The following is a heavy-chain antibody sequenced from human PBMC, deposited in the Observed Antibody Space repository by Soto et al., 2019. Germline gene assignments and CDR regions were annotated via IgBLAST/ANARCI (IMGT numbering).Heavy chain of an antibody. CDR1: DDSSSRYK. J-gene: IGHJ6*02. Sequence: QVQLQESGPGLVKPSETLSLTCTVSDDSSSRYKWSWIRQPPGRRLEWIGYIDSSGGTSYNPSLQSRVTRSVDTSTKQFSLKLSSVTAADTAVYYCVRQGFGRLHGLVDVWGQGTTVTVSS. CDR3: VRQGFGRLHGLVDV. D-gene: IGHD3-10*01. V-gene: IGHV4-59*08. CDR2: IDSSGGT.